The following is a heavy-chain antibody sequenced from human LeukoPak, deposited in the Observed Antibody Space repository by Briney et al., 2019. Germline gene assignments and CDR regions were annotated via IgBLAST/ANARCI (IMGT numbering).Heavy chain of an antibody. CDR3: ANLDGPGSYFDN. Sequence: SETLSLTYTVSGGSVSRSYCSWIRQPPGKGLEWVGYIYSRGNTNYNPSLKSRVTISLDTSKNQFSLRLTSVTAADTAVYYCANLDGPGSYFDNWGRGTLVTVSS. CDR1: GGSVSRSY. V-gene: IGHV4-59*02. D-gene: IGHD3-10*01. J-gene: IGHJ4*02. CDR2: IYSRGNT.